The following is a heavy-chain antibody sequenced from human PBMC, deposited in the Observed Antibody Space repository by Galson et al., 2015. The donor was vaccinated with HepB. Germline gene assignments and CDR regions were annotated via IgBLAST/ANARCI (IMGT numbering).Heavy chain of an antibody. Sequence: SLRLSCAASGFSFSSSELNWVRQAPGKGLEWVSYISSRGSTIFYADSVRGRFTISRDNAKKSLYLQMNSLRAEDTAVYYCAKNSDYDSWRDGMDVWGQGT. D-gene: IGHD3-3*01. CDR1: GFSFSSSE. J-gene: IGHJ6*02. CDR2: ISSRGSTI. V-gene: IGHV3-48*03. CDR3: AKNSDYDSWRDGMDV.